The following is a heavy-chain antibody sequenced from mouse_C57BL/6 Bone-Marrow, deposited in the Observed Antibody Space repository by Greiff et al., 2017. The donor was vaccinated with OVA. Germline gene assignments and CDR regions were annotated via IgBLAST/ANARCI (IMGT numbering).Heavy chain of an antibody. J-gene: IGHJ1*03. V-gene: IGHV5-12*01. CDR3: ARLPSYDYRYFDV. CDR1: GFTFSDYY. D-gene: IGHD2-4*01. Sequence: EVQLQQSGGGLVQPGGSLKLSCAASGFTFSDYYMYWVRQTPEKRLEWVAYISNGGGSTYYPDTVKGRFTISRDNAKNTLYLQMSRLKSEDTAMYYCARLPSYDYRYFDVWGTGTTVTVSS. CDR2: ISNGGGST.